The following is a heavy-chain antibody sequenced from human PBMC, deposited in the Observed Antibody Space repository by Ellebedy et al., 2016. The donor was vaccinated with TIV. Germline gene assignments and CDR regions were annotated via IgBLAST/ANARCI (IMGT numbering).Heavy chain of an antibody. J-gene: IGHJ4*02. D-gene: IGHD3-16*01. CDR2: ISYDGSNK. CDR1: GFTFSSYA. CDR3: ARDRKQLAPGGVYD. V-gene: IGHV3-30-3*01. Sequence: GGSLRLXCAASGFTFSSYAMHWVRQAPGKGLEWVAVISYDGSNKYYADSVKGRFTISRDNSKNTLYLQMNSLRAEDTAVYYCARDRKQLAPGGVYDWGQGTLVTVSS.